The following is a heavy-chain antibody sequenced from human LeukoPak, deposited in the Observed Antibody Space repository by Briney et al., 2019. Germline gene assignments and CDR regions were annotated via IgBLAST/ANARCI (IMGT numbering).Heavy chain of an antibody. D-gene: IGHD3-22*01. CDR3: ARVGGITMIVVLITDAFDI. J-gene: IGHJ3*02. V-gene: IGHV3-23*01. CDR2: ISGSGGTT. Sequence: GGSLRLSCAASEFIFTNYGMSWVRQGPGKGLEWVSSISGSGGTTYYADSVKGRFIISRDNSKNTLSLQMNNLRAEDTAVYYCARVGGITMIVVLITDAFDIWGQGTMVTVSS. CDR1: EFIFTNYG.